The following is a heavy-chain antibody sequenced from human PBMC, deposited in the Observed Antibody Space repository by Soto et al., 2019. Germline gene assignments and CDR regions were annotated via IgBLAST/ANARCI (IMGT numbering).Heavy chain of an antibody. CDR2: IYHSGST. V-gene: IGHV4-4*02. CDR3: ARVTKYYDILTGYGSYGNWFDP. CDR1: SGSISSSNW. Sequence: QVQLQESGPGLVKPSGTLSLTCAVSSGSISSSNWWSWVRQPPGKGLEWIGEIYHSGSTSYNPSLKSRVTISVDKSKNQFSLKLSSVTAADTAVYYCARVTKYYDILTGYGSYGNWFDPWGQGTLVTVSS. J-gene: IGHJ5*02. D-gene: IGHD3-9*01.